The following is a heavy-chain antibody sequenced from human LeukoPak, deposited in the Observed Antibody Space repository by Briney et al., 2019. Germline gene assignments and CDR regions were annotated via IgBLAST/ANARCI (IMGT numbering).Heavy chain of an antibody. CDR1: GFTFSSYG. CDR3: AKLYYYDSSGQTSDY. D-gene: IGHD3-22*01. V-gene: IGHV3-30*18. CDR2: ISYDGSNN. Sequence: GRSLRLSCAASGFTFSSYGMHWVRQAPGKGLEWVAVISYDGSNNYYADSVKGRFTISRDNSKNTLYLQMNSLRAEDTAVYYCAKLYYYDSSGQTSDYWGQGTLVTVSS. J-gene: IGHJ4*02.